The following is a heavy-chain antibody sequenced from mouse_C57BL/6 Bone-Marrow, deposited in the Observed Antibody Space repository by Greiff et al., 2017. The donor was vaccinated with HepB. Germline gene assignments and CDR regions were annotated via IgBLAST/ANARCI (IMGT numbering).Heavy chain of an antibody. Sequence: VHLVESGAELVRPGTSVKVSCKASGYAFTNYLIEWVKQRPGQGLEWIGVINPGSGGTNYNEKFKGKATLTADKSSSTAYMQLSSLTSEDSAVYFCARSGPLFDYWGQGTTLTVSS. CDR3: ARSGPLFDY. V-gene: IGHV1-54*01. CDR1: GYAFTNYL. CDR2: INPGSGGT. D-gene: IGHD3-1*01. J-gene: IGHJ2*01.